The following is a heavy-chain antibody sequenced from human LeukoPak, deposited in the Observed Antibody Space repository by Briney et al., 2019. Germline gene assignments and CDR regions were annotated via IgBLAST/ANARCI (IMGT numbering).Heavy chain of an antibody. J-gene: IGHJ4*02. CDR3: ASRYSSSWYYFDY. CDR2: IYHSGST. V-gene: IGHV4-30-2*01. CDR1: GGSISSGGYS. D-gene: IGHD6-13*01. Sequence: SETLSLTCAVSGGSISSGGYSWSWIRQPPGKGLEWIGYIYHSGSTYYNPSLQSRVTISVDRSKNQFSLKLSSVTAADTAVYYCASRYSSSWYYFDYWGQGTLVTVSS.